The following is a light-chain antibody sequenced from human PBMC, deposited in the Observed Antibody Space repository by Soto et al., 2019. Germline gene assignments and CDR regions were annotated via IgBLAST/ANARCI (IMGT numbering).Light chain of an antibody. J-gene: IGLJ1*01. CDR2: DDS. CDR3: QVWDSGSEHYV. V-gene: IGLV3-21*02. Sequence: YELTXPPSVSVAPGQTARITCGGNNIRTKSVHWYQQKPGQAPVLVVCDDSDRPSGIPERFSGSNSGNTATLTISRVEAGDEADYFCQVWDSGSEHYVFGAGTKVTVL. CDR1: NIRTKS.